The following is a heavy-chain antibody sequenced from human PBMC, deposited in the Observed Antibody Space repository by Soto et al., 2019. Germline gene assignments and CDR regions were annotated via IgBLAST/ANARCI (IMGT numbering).Heavy chain of an antibody. CDR2: IYYSGST. Sequence: SETLSLTCTVSGCSISSYYWSWIRQPPGKGLEWIGYIYYSGSTNYNPSLKSRVTISVDTSKNQFSLKLSSVTAADTAVYYCARSMRSSSSVYYYYMDVWGKGTTVTVSS. J-gene: IGHJ6*03. V-gene: IGHV4-59*01. CDR3: ARSMRSSSSVYYYYMDV. CDR1: GCSISSYY. D-gene: IGHD6-6*01.